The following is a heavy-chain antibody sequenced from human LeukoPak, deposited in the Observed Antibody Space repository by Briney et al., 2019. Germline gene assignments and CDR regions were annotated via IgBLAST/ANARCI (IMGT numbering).Heavy chain of an antibody. CDR3: ATPPRGVEAIYDY. V-gene: IGHV3-23*01. CDR2: ISGSGGST. Sequence: GGSLRLSCAASGFTFSSYAMSWVRQAPGKGLEWVSAISGSGGSTYYADSVKGRFTISRDNSKNTLYLQMNSLRAEDTAVYYWATPPRGVEAIYDYGGKGTLATVSS. J-gene: IGHJ4*02. D-gene: IGHD1-26*01. CDR1: GFTFSSYA.